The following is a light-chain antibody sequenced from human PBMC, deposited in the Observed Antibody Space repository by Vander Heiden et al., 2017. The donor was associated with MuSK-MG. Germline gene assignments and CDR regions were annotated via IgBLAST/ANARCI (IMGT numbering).Light chain of an antibody. J-gene: IGKJ4*01. CDR2: DAF. V-gene: IGKV3-11*01. CDR3: QQRSNSPPLLS. Sequence: EIVLTQSPAPLSLSPGESAILSCRASQSVGTDLAWYQQKPGQAPRLLIYDAFNRVTCVPPRFGGSGSETDFTLTISSLEPEDFAVYYCQQRSNSPPLLSFGGGTKVDIK. CDR1: QSVGTD.